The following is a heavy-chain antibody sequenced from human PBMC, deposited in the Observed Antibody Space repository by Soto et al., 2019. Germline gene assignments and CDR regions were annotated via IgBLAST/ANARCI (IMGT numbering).Heavy chain of an antibody. D-gene: IGHD4-17*01. Sequence: QLQLQESGSGLVKPSQTLSLTCAVSGGSISSGGYSWSWIRQPPGKGLEWIGYIYHSGSTYYNPSLKSRVTISVDRSKNQFSLKLSSVTAADTAVYYCARAATVTTAYYYYGMDVWGQGTTVTVSS. CDR1: GGSISSGGYS. V-gene: IGHV4-30-2*01. CDR3: ARAATVTTAYYYYGMDV. J-gene: IGHJ6*02. CDR2: IYHSGST.